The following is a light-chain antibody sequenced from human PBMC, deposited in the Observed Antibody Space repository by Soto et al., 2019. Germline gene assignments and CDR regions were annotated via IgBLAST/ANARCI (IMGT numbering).Light chain of an antibody. CDR3: QQSYSTPYT. J-gene: IGKJ2*01. CDR1: QSISNF. V-gene: IGKV1-39*01. Sequence: DIQMTQSPSSLSVSVGDRVTITCRASQSISNFLHWYQQAPGKAPKLLIYASANLQSGLPSRCSGSGSGTHFSPTVSSLHAEDCANYYCQQSYSTPYTFGQRTKLAIK. CDR2: ASA.